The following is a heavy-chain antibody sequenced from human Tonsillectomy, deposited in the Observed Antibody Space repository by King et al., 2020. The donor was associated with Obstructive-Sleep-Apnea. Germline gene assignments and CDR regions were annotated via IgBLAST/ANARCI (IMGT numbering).Heavy chain of an antibody. CDR1: GYTFTSYD. CDR2: MNPNSGNT. V-gene: IGHV1-8*01. CDR3: ARARRNQLLSDV. Sequence: QLVQSGAEVQKPGASVKVSCKASGYTFTSYDITWVRQATGQGLEWMGWMNPNSGNTGYAQKFQGRVTMTGDTSISTAYMGLSSLTSDDMAVYYCARARRNQLLSDVGDQGALVTVPS. J-gene: IGHJ4*02. D-gene: IGHD2-2*01.